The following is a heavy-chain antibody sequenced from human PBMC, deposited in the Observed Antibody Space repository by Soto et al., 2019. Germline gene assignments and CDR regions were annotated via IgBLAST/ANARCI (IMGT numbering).Heavy chain of an antibody. Sequence: QLLLQASGPGLVKPSETLSLTCTVSGGSSTSTTYYWGWIRQPPGKGLEWLAHIYSGENTYYNPSLTSRVTISVGPSGCLLALQVISVAAEATAVYYCAGQSFEMRGYFYAYWGEGVLVSVS. V-gene: IGHV4-39*01. CDR1: GGSSTSTTYY. CDR3: AGQSFEMRGYFYAY. D-gene: IGHD3-22*01. J-gene: IGHJ4*02. CDR2: IYSGENT.